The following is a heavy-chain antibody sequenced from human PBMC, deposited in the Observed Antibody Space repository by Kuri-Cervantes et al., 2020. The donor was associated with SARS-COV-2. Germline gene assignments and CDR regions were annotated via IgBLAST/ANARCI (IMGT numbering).Heavy chain of an antibody. J-gene: IGHJ4*02. CDR2: IWYGGSNK. CDR3: AKADIVVVPADGGGFDY. D-gene: IGHD2-2*01. V-gene: IGHV3-33*06. Sequence: GVSLKISCAASGFTFSSYGMHWVRQAPGKGLEWVAVIWYGGSNKYYADSVKGRFTISRDNSKNTLYLQMNSLRAEDTAVYYCAKADIVVVPADGGGFDYWGQGTPVTVSS. CDR1: GFTFSSYG.